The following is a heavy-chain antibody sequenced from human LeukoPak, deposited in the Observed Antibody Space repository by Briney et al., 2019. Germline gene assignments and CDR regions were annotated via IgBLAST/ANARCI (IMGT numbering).Heavy chain of an antibody. Sequence: SVKVSCKASGGTFSSYAISWVRQAPGQGLEWMGRIIPILGIANYAQKFQGRVTMTRNTSISTAYMELSSLRSEDTAVYYCARGVRRYYYDSSGYYGSLYWGQGTLVTVSS. D-gene: IGHD3-22*01. CDR3: ARGVRRYYYDSSGYYGSLY. J-gene: IGHJ4*02. CDR1: GGTFSSYA. CDR2: IIPILGIA. V-gene: IGHV1-69*04.